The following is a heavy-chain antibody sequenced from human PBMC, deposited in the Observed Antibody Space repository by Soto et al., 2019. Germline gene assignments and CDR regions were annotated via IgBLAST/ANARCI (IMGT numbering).Heavy chain of an antibody. D-gene: IGHD2-2*01. Sequence: ASVKVSCKASGYTFTGYYMHWVRQAPGHGLEWMGWINLNSGGTNYAQKFQGRVTMTRDTSISTAYMELSRLRSDDTAVYYCARYCSSTSCYYYYYGMDVWGQGTTVTVSS. J-gene: IGHJ6*02. CDR2: INLNSGGT. V-gene: IGHV1-2*02. CDR1: GYTFTGYY. CDR3: ARYCSSTSCYYYYYGMDV.